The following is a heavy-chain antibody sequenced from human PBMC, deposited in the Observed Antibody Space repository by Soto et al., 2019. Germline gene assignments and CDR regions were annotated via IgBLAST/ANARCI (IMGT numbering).Heavy chain of an antibody. J-gene: IGHJ5*01. Sequence: QVQLVESGGGVVQPGRSLRLSCAASGFAFSRHGMHWVRLAPGKGLEWVAVIVRDGSEDYYAESVEGRFTISSDNSKNPLYLEVNNKRPEDTAVNYSARDDDYEDNGLGSWCQGSPVTVSS. CDR2: IVRDGSED. CDR1: GFAFSRHG. CDR3: ARDDDYEDNGLGS. V-gene: IGHV3-33*01. D-gene: IGHD4-17*01.